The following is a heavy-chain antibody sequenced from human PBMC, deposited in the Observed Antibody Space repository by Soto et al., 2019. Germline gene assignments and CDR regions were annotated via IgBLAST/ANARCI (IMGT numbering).Heavy chain of an antibody. J-gene: IGHJ5*02. CDR1: GFPFSSYW. V-gene: IGHV3-7*01. CDR2: IKEDGSDK. Sequence: EVHLVDSGGGLVQPGGSLRLSCVASGFPFSSYWMSWVRQAPGKGLEWVANIKEDGSDKYYVDSVKGRFTISRDNAKNSLYVQMNSLGVGDTAVYYCVGVSLTGSWGQGTLVAVSS. CDR3: VGVSLTGS. D-gene: IGHD3-9*01.